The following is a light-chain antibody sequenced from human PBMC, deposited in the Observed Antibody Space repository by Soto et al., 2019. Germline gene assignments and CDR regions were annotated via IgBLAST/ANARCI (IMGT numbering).Light chain of an antibody. CDR1: QSVTSTY. Sequence: EIVLTQSPGTLSLSPGERATLSCKCSQSVTSTYLGWYQQKPGQAPSLLIYGASSRATGIPDRFSGSGSGTDCTLTISRLEPEDVAVYYCQQYVSPPITLGQGTRLEIK. J-gene: IGKJ5*01. CDR3: QQYVSPPIT. CDR2: GAS. V-gene: IGKV3-20*01.